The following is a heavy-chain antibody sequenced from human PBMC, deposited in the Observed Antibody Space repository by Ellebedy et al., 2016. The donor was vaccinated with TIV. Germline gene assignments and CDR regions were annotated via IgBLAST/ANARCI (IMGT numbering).Heavy chain of an antibody. CDR1: GFTFSSYA. D-gene: IGHD2-15*01. J-gene: IGHJ4*02. CDR2: ISGSGGST. V-gene: IGHV3-23*01. CDR3: AKGPVVAATPYYFDY. Sequence: GGSLRLXXAASGFTFSSYAMSWVRQAPGKGLEWVSAISGSGGSTYYADSVKGRFTISRDNSKNTLYLQMNSLRAEDTAVYYCAKGPVVAATPYYFDYWGQGTLVTVSS.